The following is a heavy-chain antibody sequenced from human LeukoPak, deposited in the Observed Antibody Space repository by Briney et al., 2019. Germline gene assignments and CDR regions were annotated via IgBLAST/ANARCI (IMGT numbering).Heavy chain of an antibody. CDR3: ARVVVDYGDYGGAFDI. J-gene: IGHJ3*02. D-gene: IGHD4-17*01. CDR1: GFTFSSYS. Sequence: GGSLRLSWAACGFTFSSYSMNWVRQAPGKGLEWVSSISSSSSYIYYADSVKGRFTISRDNAKNSLYLQMNSLRAEDTAVYYCARVVVDYGDYGGAFDIWGQGTMVTVSS. CDR2: ISSSSSYI. V-gene: IGHV3-21*01.